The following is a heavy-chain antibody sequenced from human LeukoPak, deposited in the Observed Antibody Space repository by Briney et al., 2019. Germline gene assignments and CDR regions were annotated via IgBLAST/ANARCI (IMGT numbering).Heavy chain of an antibody. CDR2: IDKKAKNYET. CDR3: TRDAGTYNWLDP. CDR1: GFTFSDCS. V-gene: IGHV3-73*01. D-gene: IGHD1-26*01. Sequence: GGSLRLSCAASGFTFSDCSIHWVRQASGKGLEWVGLIDKKAKNYETAYAASVRGRFTISRDDSQNTAYLQMYSLETEDTALYYCTRDAGTYNWLDPWGQGTLVTVSS. J-gene: IGHJ5*02.